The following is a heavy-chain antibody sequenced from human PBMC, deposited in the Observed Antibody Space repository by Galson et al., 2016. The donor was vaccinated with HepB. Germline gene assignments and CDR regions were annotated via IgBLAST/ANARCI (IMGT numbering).Heavy chain of an antibody. Sequence: SVKVSCKASGYSFTSYAMHWVRQAPGQRLEWMGWINAGNDNTKYSQKFQGRVTITRDTSASTAYMELSSLRSEDTAVYYCARGGYSYTYTYVYWGQGTLVTVSS. J-gene: IGHJ4*02. V-gene: IGHV1-3*01. CDR3: ARGGYSYTYTYVY. CDR2: INAGNDNT. CDR1: GYSFTSYA. D-gene: IGHD5-18*01.